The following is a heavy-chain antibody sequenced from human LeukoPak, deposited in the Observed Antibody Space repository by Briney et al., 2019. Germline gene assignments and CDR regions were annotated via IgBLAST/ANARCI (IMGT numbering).Heavy chain of an antibody. J-gene: IGHJ4*02. D-gene: IGHD5-12*01. V-gene: IGHV1-18*01. CDR2: SSAYNGNT. Sequence: ASVKVSCKASGYTVTSYGISWVRQAPGQGLEGRGWSSAYNGNTNYAQKLQGRVTMTTDTSTSTAYMELSSLRSEDTAVYYCATIPRGWLRRGGYYFDYWGQGTLVTVSS. CDR3: ATIPRGWLRRGGYYFDY. CDR1: GYTVTSYG.